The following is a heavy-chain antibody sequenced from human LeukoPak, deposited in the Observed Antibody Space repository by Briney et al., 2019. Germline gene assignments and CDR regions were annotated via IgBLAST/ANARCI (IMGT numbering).Heavy chain of an antibody. CDR2: INPSGGST. D-gene: IGHD2-2*02. Sequence: ASVKVSCKASGYTFTGYYMHWVRQAPGQGLEWMGIINPSGGSTSYAQKFQGGVTMTRDTSTSTVYMELSSLRSEDTAVYYCARVMCSSTSCYTYDAFDIWGQGTMVTVSS. J-gene: IGHJ3*02. V-gene: IGHV1-46*03. CDR1: GYTFTGYY. CDR3: ARVMCSSTSCYTYDAFDI.